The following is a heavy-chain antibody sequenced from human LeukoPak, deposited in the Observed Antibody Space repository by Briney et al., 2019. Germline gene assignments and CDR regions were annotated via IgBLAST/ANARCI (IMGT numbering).Heavy chain of an antibody. V-gene: IGHV1-24*01. CDR3: ATGKGGSGSYSGFDY. CDR1: GHTLTELS. J-gene: IGHJ4*02. D-gene: IGHD3-10*01. CDR2: FDPEDGET. Sequence: ASVKVSCKVSGHTLTELSMHWVRQAPGKGLEWMGGFDPEDGETIYAQKFQGRVTMTEDTSTDTAYMELSSLRSEDTAVYYCATGKGGSGSYSGFDYWGQGTLVTVSS.